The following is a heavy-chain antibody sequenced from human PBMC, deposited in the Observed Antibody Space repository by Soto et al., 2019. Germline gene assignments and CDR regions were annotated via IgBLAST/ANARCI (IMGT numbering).Heavy chain of an antibody. CDR2: ISGSGGSP. CDR3: AKVPVD. D-gene: IGHD2-15*01. Sequence: EVPLLESGGGLVQPGGSLRLSCAATGLTFSNYAINWVRQAPGKGLEWVSGISGSGGSPYYADSVKGRFTISRDNSKKKVYLEMGFLRAEDTAVYYCAKVPVDWGQGTLVTVSS. CDR1: GLTFSNYA. J-gene: IGHJ4*02. V-gene: IGHV3-23*01.